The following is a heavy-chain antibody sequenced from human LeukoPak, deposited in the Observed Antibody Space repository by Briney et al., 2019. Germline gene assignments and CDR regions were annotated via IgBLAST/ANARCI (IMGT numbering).Heavy chain of an antibody. CDR1: GDIFTGSF. CDR2: INSNTGGT. J-gene: IGHJ4*02. CDR3: ARADPVAY. Sequence: GASVKVSCKASGDIFTGSFIHWVRQARGQGFEWMGWINSNTGGTKFAQKFQGRVTMTRDTSINTAYMELSSLRSDDTAVYYCARADPVAYWGQGTQVTVSS. V-gene: IGHV1-2*02.